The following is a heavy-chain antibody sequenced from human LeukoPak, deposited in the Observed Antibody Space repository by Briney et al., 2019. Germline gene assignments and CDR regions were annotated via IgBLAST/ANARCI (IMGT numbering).Heavy chain of an antibody. CDR2: ISGSGAST. D-gene: IGHD1-26*01. Sequence: GGSLRLSCLTSGFTLSTNAMSWVRQAPGKGLEWMSGISGSGASTYYADSVRGRFTISRDHSRNTLYLQMNSLRGDDTAVYYCAKDVGKWESLHFFDYWGQGTLVTVSS. J-gene: IGHJ4*02. V-gene: IGHV3-23*01. CDR3: AKDVGKWESLHFFDY. CDR1: GFTLSTNA.